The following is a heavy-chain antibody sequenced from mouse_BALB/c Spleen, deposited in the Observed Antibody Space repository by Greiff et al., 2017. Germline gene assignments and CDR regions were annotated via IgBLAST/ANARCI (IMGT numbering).Heavy chain of an antibody. D-gene: IGHD2-10*02. CDR3: AREGVWLGFYYFDY. Sequence: EVQLQQSGPDLVKPSQSLSLTCTVTGYSITSGYSWHWIRQFPGNQLEWMGFIHYSGSTNYNPSLKSRIPITRDTSKNQFFLQLNSVPTEDTATYYCAREGVWLGFYYFDYWGQGTTLTVSS. J-gene: IGHJ2*01. CDR2: IHYSGST. V-gene: IGHV3-1*02. CDR1: GYSITSGYS.